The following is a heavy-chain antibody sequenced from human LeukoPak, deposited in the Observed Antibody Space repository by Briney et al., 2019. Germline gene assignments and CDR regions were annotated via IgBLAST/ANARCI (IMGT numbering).Heavy chain of an antibody. CDR3: AKEGGVLWFGEPNYYMDV. CDR1: GFTVSSNY. J-gene: IGHJ6*03. D-gene: IGHD3-10*01. Sequence: GGSLRLSCAASGFTVSSNYMSWVRQAPGKGLEWVSVIYSGGSTYYADSVKGRFTISRDNSKNTLYLQMNSLRAEDTAVYYCAKEGGVLWFGEPNYYMDVWGKGTTVTVSS. V-gene: IGHV3-53*01. CDR2: IYSGGST.